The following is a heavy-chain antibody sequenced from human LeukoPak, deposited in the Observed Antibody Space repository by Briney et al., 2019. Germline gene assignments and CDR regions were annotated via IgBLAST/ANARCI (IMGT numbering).Heavy chain of an antibody. D-gene: IGHD3-3*01. CDR2: ISSSGTTI. J-gene: IGHJ4*02. CDR3: ARVGYSDFWSGYYWDY. Sequence: SGASLRLSCAASGFTFNRYSMNWVRQAPGKGLEWISYISSSGTTIYYADSVQGRFIISRDNARNSLYLQMDSLRAEDTAVYYCARVGYSDFWSGYYWDYWGQGTLATVSS. V-gene: IGHV3-48*01. CDR1: GFTFNRYS.